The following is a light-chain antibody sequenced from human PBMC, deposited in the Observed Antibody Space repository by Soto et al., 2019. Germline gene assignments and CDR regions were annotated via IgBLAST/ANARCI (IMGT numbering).Light chain of an antibody. CDR2: EVT. CDR1: SSDVGGYNY. V-gene: IGLV2-8*01. J-gene: IGLJ3*02. Sequence: QPVLTQPPSASGSPGQSITISCTGTSSDVGGYNYVSWYQQHPGKAPKLMIYEVTKRPSGVPDRFSDSKSGNTASLTVSGLLAEDEADYYCSSHAGINNVVFGGGTQLTVL. CDR3: SSHAGINNVV.